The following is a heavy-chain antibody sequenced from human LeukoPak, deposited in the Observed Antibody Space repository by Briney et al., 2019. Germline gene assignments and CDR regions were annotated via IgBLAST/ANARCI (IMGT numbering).Heavy chain of an antibody. CDR1: GFTFSSYS. D-gene: IGHD3-3*02. J-gene: IGHJ4*02. V-gene: IGHV3-23*01. CDR3: AKDPGYLVFYCFAY. Sequence: QPGGSLLLSCAASGFTFSSYSMSWVRQAPGKGLEWVLGISGSGGSTYYAHSVKGRFTISRDNSKNTLYLQMNSLRVEDTAVYYRAKDPGYLVFYCFAYWGQGTLVTDCS. CDR2: ISGSGGST.